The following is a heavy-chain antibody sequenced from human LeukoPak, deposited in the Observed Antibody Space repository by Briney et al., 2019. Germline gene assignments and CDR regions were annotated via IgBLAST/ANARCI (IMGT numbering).Heavy chain of an antibody. CDR1: GGTFSSYA. Sequence: ASVKVSCKASGGTFSSYAISWVRQAPGQGLEWMGGIIPIFGTANYAQKFQGRVTITADESTSTAYMELSSLRSEDTAVYYCAGSSGYSSGWYYYYMDVWGKGTTVTISS. J-gene: IGHJ6*03. D-gene: IGHD6-19*01. V-gene: IGHV1-69*13. CDR3: AGSSGYSSGWYYYYMDV. CDR2: IIPIFGTA.